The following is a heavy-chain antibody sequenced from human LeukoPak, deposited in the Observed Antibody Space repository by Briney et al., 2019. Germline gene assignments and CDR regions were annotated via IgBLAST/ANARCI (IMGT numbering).Heavy chain of an antibody. V-gene: IGHV3-49*04. CDR3: TTTPTAIVDYYYYMDV. J-gene: IGHJ6*03. CDR2: IRSKAYGGTT. Sequence: GRSLRLSCTASGFTFGDYAMSWVRQAPGKGLEWVGFIRSKAYGGTTEYAASVKGRFTISRDDSKSIAYLQMNSLKTEDTAVYYCTTTPTAIVDYYYYMDVWGKGTTVTVSS. CDR1: GFTFGDYA. D-gene: IGHD2-21*02.